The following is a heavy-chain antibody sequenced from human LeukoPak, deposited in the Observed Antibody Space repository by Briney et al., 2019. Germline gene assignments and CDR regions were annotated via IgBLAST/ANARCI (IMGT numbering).Heavy chain of an antibody. CDR3: ARLPAARPLNFDY. CDR1: GGTFSSYA. D-gene: IGHD6-6*01. J-gene: IGHJ4*02. V-gene: IGHV1-69*13. CDR2: IIPIFGTA. Sequence: ASVKVPCKASGGTFSSYAISWVRQAPGQGLEWMGGIIPIFGTANYTQKFQGRVTITADESTSTAYMELSSLRSEDTAVYYCARLPAARPLNFDYWGQGTLVTVSS.